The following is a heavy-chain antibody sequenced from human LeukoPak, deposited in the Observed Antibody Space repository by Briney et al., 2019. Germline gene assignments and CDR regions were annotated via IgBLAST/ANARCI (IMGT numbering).Heavy chain of an antibody. J-gene: IGHJ5*02. CDR1: GGSISSGDYY. CDR3: ARGIAAAWGWFDP. CDR2: IYHSGST. Sequence: PSKTLSLTCTVSGGSISSGDYYWSWIRQPPGKGLEWIGYIYHSGSTYYNPSLKSRVTISVDKSKNQFSLKLSSVTAADTAVYYCARGIAAAWGWFDPWGQGTLVTVSS. D-gene: IGHD6-13*01. V-gene: IGHV4-30-4*01.